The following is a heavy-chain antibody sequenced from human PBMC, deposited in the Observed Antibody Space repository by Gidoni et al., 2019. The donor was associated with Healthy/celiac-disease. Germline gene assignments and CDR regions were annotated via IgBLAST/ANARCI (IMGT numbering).Heavy chain of an antibody. CDR3: ARLFRGTFDP. D-gene: IGHD3-10*01. J-gene: IGHJ5*02. CDR2: IYYSGST. V-gene: IGHV4-39*01. Sequence: QLQLQESGPGLVKPSETLYLTCTVSGGSISSSSYYWGWIRQPPGKGLAWIGSIYYSGSTYYNPSLKSRVTISVDTSKNQFSLKLSSVTAADTAVYYCARLFRGTFDPWGQGTLVTVSS. CDR1: GGSISSSSYY.